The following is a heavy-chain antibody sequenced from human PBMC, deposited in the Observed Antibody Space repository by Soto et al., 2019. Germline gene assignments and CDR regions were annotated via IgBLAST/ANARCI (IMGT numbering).Heavy chain of an antibody. V-gene: IGHV3-9*01. CDR1: GFTFDDYA. CDR3: AKDMFVAVAGNFDY. J-gene: IGHJ4*02. CDR2: ISWNSGSI. Sequence: QPGGSLRLSCAASGFTFDDYAMHWVRQAPGKGLEWVSGISWNSGSIGYADSVKGRFTISRDNAKNSLYLQMNSLRAEDTALYYCAKDMFVAVAGNFDYWGQGTLVTVSS. D-gene: IGHD6-19*01.